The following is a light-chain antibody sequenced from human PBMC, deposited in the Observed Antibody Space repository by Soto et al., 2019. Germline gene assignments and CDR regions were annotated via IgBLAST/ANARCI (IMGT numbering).Light chain of an antibody. V-gene: IGKV1-9*01. CDR1: HDISTF. CDR3: QQLYTLPFT. CDR2: EAS. Sequence: DIQLTQSPSLLSASIGDRVTITCRASHDISTFLAWYQQKPGKATKLLIYEASTLQSGVPSRFSGSGSGTEFTLTISGLLPEDFAAYHCQQLYTLPFTFGQGTRLEIK. J-gene: IGKJ5*01.